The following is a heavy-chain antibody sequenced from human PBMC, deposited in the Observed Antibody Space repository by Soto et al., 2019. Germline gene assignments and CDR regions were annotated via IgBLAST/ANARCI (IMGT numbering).Heavy chain of an antibody. CDR3: ASGIAARPGYFDY. CDR2: ISSSSSYI. J-gene: IGHJ4*02. Sequence: VQLVESGGGLVKPGGSLRLSCAASGFTFSSYSMNWVRQAPGKGLEWVSSISSSSSYIYYADSVKGRFTISRDNAKNSLYLQMNSLRAEDTAVYYCASGIAARPGYFDYWGQGTLVTVSS. D-gene: IGHD6-6*01. V-gene: IGHV3-21*01. CDR1: GFTFSSYS.